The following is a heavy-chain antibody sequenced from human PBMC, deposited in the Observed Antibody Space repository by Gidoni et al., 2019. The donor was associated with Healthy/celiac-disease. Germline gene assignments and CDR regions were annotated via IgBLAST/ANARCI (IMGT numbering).Heavy chain of an antibody. CDR1: GYTFTGYY. CDR3: ARGGLQGSGYANWFDP. V-gene: IGHV1-2*04. J-gene: IGHJ5*02. Sequence: QVQLVQSGAEVKKPGASVKVSCKASGYTFTGYYMHWVRQAPGQGLEWMGWINPNSGGTNYAQKFQGWGTMTRDTSISTAYMELSRLRSDDTAVYYCARGGLQGSGYANWFDPWGQGTLVTVSS. CDR2: INPNSGGT. D-gene: IGHD3-22*01.